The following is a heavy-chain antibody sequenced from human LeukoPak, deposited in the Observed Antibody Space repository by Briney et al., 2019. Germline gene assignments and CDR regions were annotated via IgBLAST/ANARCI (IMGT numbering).Heavy chain of an antibody. J-gene: IGHJ4*02. Sequence: GGSLRLSCAASGFTVSSNYMSWVRQAPGKGLEWVSVIYSGGSTYYADSVKGRFTISRDNSKNTLYLQMNSLGAEDTAVYYCARVDHYYDSSGYYGAFDYWGQGTLVTVSS. CDR3: ARVDHYYDSSGYYGAFDY. V-gene: IGHV3-66*01. CDR1: GFTVSSNY. CDR2: IYSGGST. D-gene: IGHD3-22*01.